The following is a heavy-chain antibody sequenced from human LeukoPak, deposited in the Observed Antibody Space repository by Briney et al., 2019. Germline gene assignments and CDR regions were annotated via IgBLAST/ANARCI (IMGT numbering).Heavy chain of an antibody. CDR3: VRDYYDFWSGYQRYFEF. CDR2: ISTSSSFM. V-gene: IGHV3-21*01. CDR1: GFALSSYN. D-gene: IGHD3-3*01. J-gene: IGHJ4*02. Sequence: PGGSLRLSCVASGFALSSYNMNWVRLAPGKGLEWVSSISTSSSFMYYADSVKGRFTLYRDNAKDSLYLQMNSLRAEDTAMYYCVRDYYDFWSGYQRYFEFWGQGTLVTVSS.